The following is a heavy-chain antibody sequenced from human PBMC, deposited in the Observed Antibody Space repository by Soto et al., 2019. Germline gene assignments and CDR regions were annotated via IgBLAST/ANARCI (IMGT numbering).Heavy chain of an antibody. D-gene: IGHD4-17*01. CDR2: INAGSGNT. V-gene: IGHV1-3*01. CDR3: AIVIKYGDYSRWFDP. J-gene: IGHJ5*02. Sequence: ASVKVSCKASGYTFTGFSLHWVRQAPGQRLEWMGWINAGSGNTKYSQKFQGRVTITRDTSASTAYMELSSLQSEDTAVYYCAIVIKYGDYSRWFDPWGPGTLVTVSS. CDR1: GYTFTGFS.